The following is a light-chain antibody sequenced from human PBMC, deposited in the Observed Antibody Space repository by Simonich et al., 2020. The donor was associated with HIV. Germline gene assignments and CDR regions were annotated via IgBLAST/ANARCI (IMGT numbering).Light chain of an antibody. J-gene: IGKJ2*01. V-gene: IGKV1-12*01. CDR3: QQANSFPYT. Sequence: DFQMTQSPSTLSASVGDRVTITCRASQSVNKWLAWYQQKPGKAPKLLIYAASSLQSGVPSRFSGSGSGTDFTLTISSLQPEDFATYYCQQANSFPYTFGQGTKVEIK. CDR1: QSVNKW. CDR2: AAS.